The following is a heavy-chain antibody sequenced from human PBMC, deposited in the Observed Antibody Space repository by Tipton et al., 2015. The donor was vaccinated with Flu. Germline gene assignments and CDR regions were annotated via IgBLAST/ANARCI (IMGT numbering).Heavy chain of an antibody. CDR1: GDSVTSGYYS. J-gene: IGHJ4*02. D-gene: IGHD1-26*01. CDR2: IYHSGST. CDR3: ARDPTVGAVRGYFDY. Sequence: TLSLTCAVSGDSVTSGYYSWSWIRQPPGKDLEWIGYIYHSGSTFYNPSLKSRVTISLDRSKNQFSLKLSSVTAADTAVYYCARDPTVGAVRGYFDYWGQGTLVTVSS. V-gene: IGHV4-30-2*01.